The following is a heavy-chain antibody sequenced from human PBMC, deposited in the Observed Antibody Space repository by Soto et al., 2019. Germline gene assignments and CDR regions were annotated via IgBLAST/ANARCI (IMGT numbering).Heavy chain of an antibody. V-gene: IGHV3-30*03. Sequence: QVQLVESGGGVVQPGRSLRLSCAASGFTFSSYGMHWVRQAPGKGLGWVAVISSDGSNKYYADSVKGRFTISRDNSKNTLYLQMNSLRAEDTAVYYCARPNSSGWYPPFDPWGQGTLVTVSS. CDR1: GFTFSSYG. D-gene: IGHD6-19*01. CDR2: ISSDGSNK. CDR3: ARPNSSGWYPPFDP. J-gene: IGHJ5*02.